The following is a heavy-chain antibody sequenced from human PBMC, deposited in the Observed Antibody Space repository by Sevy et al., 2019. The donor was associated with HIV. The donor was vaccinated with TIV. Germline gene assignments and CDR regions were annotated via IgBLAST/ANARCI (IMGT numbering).Heavy chain of an antibody. CDR3: AREGMVYDDSGSDGNYMDV. D-gene: IGHD5-12*01. J-gene: IGHJ6*03. Sequence: GGSLRLSCAASGFTFSSYGMHWVRQAPGKGLEWVAVIWYDGSNKYYADSVKGRFTISRDNSKNTLYLQMNSLRAEDTAVYYCAREGMVYDDSGSDGNYMDVWGKGTTVTVSS. CDR2: IWYDGSNK. CDR1: GFTFSSYG. V-gene: IGHV3-33*01.